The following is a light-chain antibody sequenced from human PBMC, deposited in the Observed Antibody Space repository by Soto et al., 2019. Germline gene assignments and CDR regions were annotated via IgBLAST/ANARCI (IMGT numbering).Light chain of an antibody. V-gene: IGKV1-5*01. CDR3: QQYETHLKT. J-gene: IGKJ1*01. Sequence: DIHMTESPATLSAFVGDRVSITCRASQSINKWLALYQQKPGKAPKILIYDASSLESGVPSRFSGSGSGTEFTLTISRVQPEDFATYYCQQYETHLKTFGQGTKVDI. CDR2: DAS. CDR1: QSINKW.